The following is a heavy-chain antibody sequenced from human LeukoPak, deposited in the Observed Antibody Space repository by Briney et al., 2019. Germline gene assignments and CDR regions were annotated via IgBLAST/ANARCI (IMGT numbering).Heavy chain of an antibody. D-gene: IGHD2-21*01. Sequence: GGSLRLSCAASGFTFSSYAMHWVRQAPGKGLEYVSAISSNGGSTYYANSVKGRFTISRDNSKNTLYLQMGSLRAEDMAVYYCARVLTAVIEGVRTWGAFDIWGQGTMVTVPS. J-gene: IGHJ3*02. CDR1: GFTFSSYA. CDR3: ARVLTAVIEGVRTWGAFDI. V-gene: IGHV3-64*01. CDR2: ISSNGGST.